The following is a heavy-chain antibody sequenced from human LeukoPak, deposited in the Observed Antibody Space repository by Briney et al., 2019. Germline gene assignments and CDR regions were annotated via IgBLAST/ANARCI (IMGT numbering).Heavy chain of an antibody. Sequence: PSETLSLTCTVSGGSISSYYWSWIRQPAGRGLEWIGCIYTSGSTNYNPSLKSRVTMSVDTSKNQFSLKLNSVTAADTAVYYCARDHSSSSEDYWGQGTLVTVSS. J-gene: IGHJ4*02. CDR3: ARDHSSSSEDY. CDR1: GGSISSYY. CDR2: IYTSGST. D-gene: IGHD6-13*01. V-gene: IGHV4-4*07.